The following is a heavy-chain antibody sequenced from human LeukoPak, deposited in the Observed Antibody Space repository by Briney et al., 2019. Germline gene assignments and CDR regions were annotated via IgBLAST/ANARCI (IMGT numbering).Heavy chain of an antibody. CDR1: GYTFTSYY. Sequence: ASVKVSCKASGYTFTSYYMHWVRQAPGQGLEWMGIINPSGGSTSYAQKFQGRVTMTRDTSTGTVYMELSSLRSEDTAVYYCASHHDFRAHYYYYGMDVWGQGTTVTVSS. J-gene: IGHJ6*02. D-gene: IGHD3-3*01. CDR2: INPSGGST. CDR3: ASHHDFRAHYYYYGMDV. V-gene: IGHV1-46*01.